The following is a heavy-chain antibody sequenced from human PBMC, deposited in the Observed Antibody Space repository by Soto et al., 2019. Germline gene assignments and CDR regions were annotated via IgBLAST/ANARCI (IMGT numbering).Heavy chain of an antibody. D-gene: IGHD3-10*01. Sequence: GGSLRLSCAASGFTFSSFALSWVRQAPGKGLEWVSAISGSGDGTDYADSVKGRFTISRDNSKNTLYLQMNSLRAEDTAVYYCASLGSRSYCCDYWGQGTLVSVSS. J-gene: IGHJ4*02. V-gene: IGHV3-23*01. CDR1: GFTFSSFA. CDR3: ASLGSRSYCCDY. CDR2: ISGSGDGT.